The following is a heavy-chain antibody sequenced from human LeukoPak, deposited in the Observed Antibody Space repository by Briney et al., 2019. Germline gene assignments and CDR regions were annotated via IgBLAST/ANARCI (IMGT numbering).Heavy chain of an antibody. D-gene: IGHD6-13*01. CDR2: ISPGGST. J-gene: IGHJ5*02. V-gene: IGHV4-34*01. CDR3: ARFNFSSGWYISKWFDP. Sequence: PSETLSLTCAVYGGSFSDYYWTWIRQAPGKGLEWIGEISPGGSTNYNPSLESRVTISVDTSKHQFSLNLGSVTAADTAVYYCARFNFSSGWYISKWFDPWGQGTLVTVSS. CDR1: GGSFSDYY.